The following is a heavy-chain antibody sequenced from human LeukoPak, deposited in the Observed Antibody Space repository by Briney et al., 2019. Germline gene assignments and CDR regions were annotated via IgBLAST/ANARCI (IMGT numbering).Heavy chain of an antibody. Sequence: PSETLSLTCTVSGGSISSYYWSWLRQPAGKGLERIGRIYTSGSTNYNPSLKSRVTISVDTSKNQFSLKLSSVTAADTAVYYCARDGQWLVRGWFDPWGQGTLVTVSS. CDR1: GGSISSYY. CDR2: IYTSGST. CDR3: ARDGQWLVRGWFDP. J-gene: IGHJ5*02. V-gene: IGHV4-4*07. D-gene: IGHD6-19*01.